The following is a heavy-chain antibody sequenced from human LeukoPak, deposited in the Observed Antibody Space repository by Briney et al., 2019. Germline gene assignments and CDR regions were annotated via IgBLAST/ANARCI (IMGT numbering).Heavy chain of an antibody. D-gene: IGHD2-2*01. CDR2: SSADNGNT. V-gene: IGHV1-18*01. CDR1: GYTFTRYS. Sequence: GSVKVSCKGSGYTFTRYSFSWVRQAPGQGREWRGWSSADNGNTKYAQKFQGRVTVTTDTSTSTAYMELRSLRSDDTAVYYCAREVDCSTTSCYALGYYGMEVWGQGTTVTVSS. J-gene: IGHJ6*02. CDR3: AREVDCSTTSCYALGYYGMEV.